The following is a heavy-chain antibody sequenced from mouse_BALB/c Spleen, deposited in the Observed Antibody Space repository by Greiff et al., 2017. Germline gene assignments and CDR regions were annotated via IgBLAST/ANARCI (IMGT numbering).Heavy chain of an antibody. Sequence: VQLQQSGAELAKPGASVKMSCKASGYTFTSYWMHWVKQRPGQGLEWIGYINPSTGYTEYNQKFKDKATLTADKSSSTAYMQLSSLTSEDSAVYYCARAYYDYAMDYWGQGTSVTVSS. CDR3: ARAYYDYAMDY. CDR2: INPSTGYT. V-gene: IGHV1-7*01. CDR1: GYTFTSYW. J-gene: IGHJ4*01. D-gene: IGHD2-10*01.